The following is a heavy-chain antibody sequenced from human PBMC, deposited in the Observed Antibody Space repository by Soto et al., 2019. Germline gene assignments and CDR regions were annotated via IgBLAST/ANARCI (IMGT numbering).Heavy chain of an antibody. CDR3: ARGRAGTAYYYYYYMDV. D-gene: IGHD6-19*01. Sequence: GGSLRLSCAASGFTFSSYWMSWVRQAPGKGLEWVANIKQDGSEKYYVDSVKGRFTISRDNAKNSLYLQMNSLRAEDTAVYYCARGRAGTAYYYYYYMDVWGKGTTVTVSS. V-gene: IGHV3-7*01. CDR1: GFTFSSYW. J-gene: IGHJ6*03. CDR2: IKQDGSEK.